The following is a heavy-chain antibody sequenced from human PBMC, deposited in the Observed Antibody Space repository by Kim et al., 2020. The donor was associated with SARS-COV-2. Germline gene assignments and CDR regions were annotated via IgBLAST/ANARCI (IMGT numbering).Heavy chain of an antibody. J-gene: IGHJ4*02. D-gene: IGHD3-9*01. CDR3: ARVNFDWSGDYFDY. V-gene: IGHV3-20*01. Sequence: GGSLRLSCAASGFTFDDYGMSWVRQAPGKGLEWVSGINWNGGSTGYADSVKGRFTISRDNAKNSLYLQMNSLRAEDTALYHCARVNFDWSGDYFDYWGQGTLVTVSS. CDR1: GFTFDDYG. CDR2: INWNGGST.